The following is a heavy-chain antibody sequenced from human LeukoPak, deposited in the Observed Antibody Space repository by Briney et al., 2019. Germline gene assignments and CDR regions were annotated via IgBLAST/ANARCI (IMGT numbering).Heavy chain of an antibody. CDR1: GGSISSGGYY. V-gene: IGHV4-30-2*01. CDR2: IYHSGST. Sequence: SETLSLTCTVSGGSISSGGYYWSWIRQPPGKGLEWIGYIYHSGSTYYNPSLKSRVTISVDRSKNQFSLKLSSVTAADTAVYYCARQMVRGVIIGSFWFDPWGQGTLVTVSS. D-gene: IGHD3-10*01. CDR3: ARQMVRGVIIGSFWFDP. J-gene: IGHJ5*02.